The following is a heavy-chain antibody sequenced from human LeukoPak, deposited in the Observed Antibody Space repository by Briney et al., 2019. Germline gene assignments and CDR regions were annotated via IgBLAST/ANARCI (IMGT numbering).Heavy chain of an antibody. Sequence: PGGSLRLSCTAPGIPFSSFGVHWLRQAPGKGLERVAFIWYDGSNKYYADSVKGRFTISRDNSKNTLYLQMNSLTAEDTAVYYCARDGTVTAGPFDPWGGGTLVTVSS. J-gene: IGHJ5*02. CDR3: ARDGTVTAGPFDP. CDR1: GIPFSSFG. D-gene: IGHD4-17*01. CDR2: IWYDGSNK. V-gene: IGHV3-33*01.